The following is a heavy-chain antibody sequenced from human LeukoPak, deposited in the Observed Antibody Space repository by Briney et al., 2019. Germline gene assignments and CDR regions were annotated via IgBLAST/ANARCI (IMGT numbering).Heavy chain of an antibody. V-gene: IGHV3-30*18. Sequence: GGSLRLSCAASGFTFSSYGMHWVRQAPGKGLEWVAVISYDGSNKYYADSVKGRFTISRDNSKNTLYLQMNSLRAEDTAVYYCAKAGLRAVAGNQYYFDYWGQGTLVTVSS. CDR3: AKAGLRAVAGNQYYFDY. J-gene: IGHJ4*02. CDR2: ISYDGSNK. CDR1: GFTFSSYG. D-gene: IGHD6-19*01.